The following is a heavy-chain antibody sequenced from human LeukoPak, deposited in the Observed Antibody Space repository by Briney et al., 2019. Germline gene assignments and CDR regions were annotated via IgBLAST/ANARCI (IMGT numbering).Heavy chain of an antibody. CDR3: AKDNRRHYTSGPNPDSLH. CDR2: ISWNSGSI. V-gene: IGHV3-9*01. CDR1: GFTFNNYA. J-gene: IGHJ4*02. Sequence: GGSLRLSCAGSGFTFNNYAMHWVRQPPGKGLEWVSGISWNSGSIDYADSVKGRFTISRDNAKNSLYLQMNSLRVEDTAFYYCAKDNRRHYTSGPNPDSLHWGQGALVTVSS. D-gene: IGHD6-19*01.